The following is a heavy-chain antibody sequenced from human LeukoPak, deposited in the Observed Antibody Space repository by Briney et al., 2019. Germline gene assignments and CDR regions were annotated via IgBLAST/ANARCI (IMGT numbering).Heavy chain of an antibody. CDR1: GGSISRDY. D-gene: IGHD2-15*01. CDR3: ARETKYCSGGSCYSDGLDI. Sequence: SETLSLTCTVSGGSISRDYWNWIRQPPGKGLEWIGYMYYSGSTNYNPSLKSRVTISVDTSKKQFSLELSSVTAADTAVYYCARETKYCSGGSCYSDGLDIWGQGTMVTVSS. CDR2: MYYSGST. J-gene: IGHJ3*02. V-gene: IGHV4-59*01.